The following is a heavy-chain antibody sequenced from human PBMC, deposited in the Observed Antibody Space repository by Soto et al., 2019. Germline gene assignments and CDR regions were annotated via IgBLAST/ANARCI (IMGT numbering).Heavy chain of an antibody. CDR1: GYTFTNND. Sequence: QVQLVQSGAEVKKPGASVKVSCKASGYTFTNNDVSWVRQSTGQGLEWMGWMNPGSGDTGYAQKLQGRVTMTRDISIATAYMELNSLTSDDTAIYDCARMESFGSLNWFDPWGQGTLVTVSS. J-gene: IGHJ5*02. CDR2: MNPGSGDT. V-gene: IGHV1-8*02. D-gene: IGHD5-18*01. CDR3: ARMESFGSLNWFDP.